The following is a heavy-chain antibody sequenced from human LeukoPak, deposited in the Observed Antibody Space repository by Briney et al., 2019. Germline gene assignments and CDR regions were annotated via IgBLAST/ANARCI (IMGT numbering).Heavy chain of an antibody. J-gene: IGHJ4*02. CDR3: ARHSGSYYLRGYYFDY. V-gene: IGHV1-46*01. Sequence: ASVKVSCKASGYTFTSYYIHWVRQAPGQGLEWMGIINPSGGSTSYAQKFQGRVTMTRDTSISTAYMELRSLRSDDTAVYYCARHSGSYYLRGYYFDYWGQGTLVTVSS. CDR1: GYTFTSYY. CDR2: INPSGGST. D-gene: IGHD3-10*01.